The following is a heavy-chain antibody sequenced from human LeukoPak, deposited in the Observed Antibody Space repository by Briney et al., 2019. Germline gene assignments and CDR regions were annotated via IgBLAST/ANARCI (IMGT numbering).Heavy chain of an antibody. CDR1: GFTVRSQY. Sequence: GGSLRLSCAASGFTVRSQYMTWVRQAPGKGLEWVSLIQSGGDTHYADSVKGRFTISRDTSKNTLYLQMNSLRADDTAVYYCARATYCSTTSCPFDYWGQGTLVIVSS. CDR3: ARATYCSTTSCPFDY. V-gene: IGHV3-53*01. CDR2: IQSGGDT. D-gene: IGHD2-2*01. J-gene: IGHJ4*02.